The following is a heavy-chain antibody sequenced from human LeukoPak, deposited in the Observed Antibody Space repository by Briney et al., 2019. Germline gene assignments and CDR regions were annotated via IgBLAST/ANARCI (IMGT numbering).Heavy chain of an antibody. CDR1: GYTFTDYN. V-gene: IGHV1-46*04. Sequence: EASVKVSCKTSGYTFTDYNLHWVRQAPGQRLEWMGIIKPSGGDTSYAQTLQGRVFMTRDTSTSTVYMELSSLKSADTAVYYCARVRDGYNDAYDIWGQGTMVTVSS. CDR3: ARVRDGYNDAYDI. J-gene: IGHJ3*02. CDR2: IKPSGGDT. D-gene: IGHD5-24*01.